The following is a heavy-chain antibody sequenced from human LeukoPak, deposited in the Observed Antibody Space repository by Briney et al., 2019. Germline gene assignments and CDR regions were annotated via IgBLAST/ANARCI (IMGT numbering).Heavy chain of an antibody. J-gene: IGHJ4*02. CDR3: ARVKYYYDSSGYYYGYFDY. CDR2: INTNTGNP. Sequence: ASVKVSCKASGYTFTSYAMNWVRQAPGQGLEWMGWINTNTGNPTYAQGFTGRFVFSLDTSVSTAYLQISSLKAEDTAVYYCARVKYYYDSSGYYYGYFDYWGQGTLVTVSS. CDR1: GYTFTSYA. V-gene: IGHV7-4-1*02. D-gene: IGHD3-22*01.